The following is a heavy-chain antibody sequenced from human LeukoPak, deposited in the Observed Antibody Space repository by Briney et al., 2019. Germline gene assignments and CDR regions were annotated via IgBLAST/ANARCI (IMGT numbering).Heavy chain of an antibody. J-gene: IGHJ4*02. CDR2: IYYSGST. V-gene: IGHV4-39*01. Sequence: SETLSLTCTVSGGSISSSSYYWGWIRQPPGKGLEWIGSIYYSGSTYYNPSLKSRVTISVDTSKNQFSLKLTSVTAADMAVYYCARPTSSGWTPFGNWGQGTLVTVSS. D-gene: IGHD6-19*01. CDR1: GGSISSSSYY. CDR3: ARPTSSGWTPFGN.